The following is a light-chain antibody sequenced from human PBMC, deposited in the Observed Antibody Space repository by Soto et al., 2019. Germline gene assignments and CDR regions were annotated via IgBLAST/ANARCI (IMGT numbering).Light chain of an antibody. CDR1: QSISSW. CDR2: DAS. CDR3: QQYSNYWT. V-gene: IGKV1-5*01. Sequence: DIQMTQSPSTLSASVGDRVTITCRASQSISSWLAWYQQKPGKAPKLLIYDASNLESGVPSRFSGSGSGTEFTLTISSLQPDDFATYYCQQYSNYWTFGQGTKVDI. J-gene: IGKJ1*01.